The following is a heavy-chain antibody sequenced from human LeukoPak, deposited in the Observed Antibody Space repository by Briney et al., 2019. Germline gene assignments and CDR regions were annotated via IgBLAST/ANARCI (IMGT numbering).Heavy chain of an antibody. CDR3: ARGIYCSGTTCYYYYYYMDV. D-gene: IGHD2-2*01. CDR1: GGSISGYY. J-gene: IGHJ6*03. V-gene: IGHV4-4*07. CDR2: IYTSGST. Sequence: ASETLSLTCTVPGGSISGYYWSWIRQPAGKGLEWIGRIYTSGSTNYNPSLKSRVTMSVDTTKNQVSLKLTSVTAADTAVYYCARGIYCSGTTCYYYYYYMDVWGKGTTVTVSS.